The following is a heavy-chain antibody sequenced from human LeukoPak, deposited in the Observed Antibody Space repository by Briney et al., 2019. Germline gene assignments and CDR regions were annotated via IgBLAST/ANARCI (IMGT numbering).Heavy chain of an antibody. CDR3: ARDFLATAAADNDHQDY. J-gene: IGHJ4*02. V-gene: IGHV4-39*07. Sequence: PSETLSLTCTVSGGSISSSSYYWGWIRQPPGKGLEWIGSIYYSGSTYYNPSLKSRVTISVDTSKNQFSLKLSSVTAADTAVYYCARDFLATAAADNDHQDYWGQGTLVTVSS. CDR1: GGSISSSSYY. CDR2: IYYSGST. D-gene: IGHD6-13*01.